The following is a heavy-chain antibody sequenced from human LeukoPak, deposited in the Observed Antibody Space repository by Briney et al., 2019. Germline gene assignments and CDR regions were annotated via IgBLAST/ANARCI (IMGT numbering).Heavy chain of an antibody. V-gene: IGHV4-59*01. Sequence: SETLSLTCNVSGGSFSSYYWSWIRQPPGKGLEWIGYMYYSGSTNYNPSLKSRVTISVDTSNNQFSLKLNSVIAADTAVYYCARGVYYGSGSRYSIDTWGQGTMVTVSS. J-gene: IGHJ3*02. CDR3: ARGVYYGSGSRYSIDT. CDR1: GGSFSSYY. CDR2: MYYSGST. D-gene: IGHD3-10*01.